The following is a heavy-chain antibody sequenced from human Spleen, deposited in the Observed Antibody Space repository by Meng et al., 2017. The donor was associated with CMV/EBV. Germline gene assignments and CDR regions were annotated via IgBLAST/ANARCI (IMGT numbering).Heavy chain of an antibody. Sequence: GGSLRLSCAASGFTFSSYAMHWVRQAPGKGLEWVAVISYDGSNKYYADSVKGRFTISRDNSKNTLYLQMNSLRAEDTAVYYCARNLWSGYSYYYYGMDVWGQGTTVTVSS. D-gene: IGHD3-3*01. V-gene: IGHV3-30-3*01. CDR2: ISYDGSNK. CDR1: GFTFSSYA. CDR3: ARNLWSGYSYYYYGMDV. J-gene: IGHJ6*02.